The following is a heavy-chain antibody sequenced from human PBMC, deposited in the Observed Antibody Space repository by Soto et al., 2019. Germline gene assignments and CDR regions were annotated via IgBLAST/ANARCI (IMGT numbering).Heavy chain of an antibody. J-gene: IGHJ5*02. V-gene: IGHV3-53*01. CDR2: IYSGGST. CDR1: GFTVSSNY. CDR3: AREDSSGSWFDP. D-gene: IGHD3-22*01. Sequence: PGGSLRLSCAASGFTVSSNYMSWVRQAPGKGLEWVSVIYSGGSTYYADSVKGRFTISRDNSKNTLYLQMNSLRAEDKAVYYCAREDSSGSWFDPWGQGTLVTVS.